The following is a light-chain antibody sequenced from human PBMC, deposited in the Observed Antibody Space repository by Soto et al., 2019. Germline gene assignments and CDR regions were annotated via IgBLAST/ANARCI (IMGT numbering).Light chain of an antibody. V-gene: IGLV2-14*01. CDR2: NVS. Sequence: QSALTQPASVSGSPGQSITISCTATTSDVGDYNYVSWYQQYPGKAPKPIIYNVSNRPSGVSNRFSGSKSGDTASLTISGLQAEDEADYYCSSYTSRSSVIFSGGTQLTVL. CDR3: SSYTSRSSVI. CDR1: TSDVGDYNY. J-gene: IGLJ2*01.